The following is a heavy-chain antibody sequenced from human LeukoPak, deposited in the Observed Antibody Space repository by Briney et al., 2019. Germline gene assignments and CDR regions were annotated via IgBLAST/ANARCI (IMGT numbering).Heavy chain of an antibody. D-gene: IGHD1-7*01. J-gene: IGHJ4*02. V-gene: IGHV1-46*01. Sequence: GASVKVSCKASGYTFTSYGISWVRQAPGQGLEWMGIINPSGGSTSYAQKFQGRVTMTRDTSTSTVYMELSSLRSEDTAVYYCARDLTGTFDYWGQGTLVTVSS. CDR2: INPSGGST. CDR3: ARDLTGTFDY. CDR1: GYTFTSYG.